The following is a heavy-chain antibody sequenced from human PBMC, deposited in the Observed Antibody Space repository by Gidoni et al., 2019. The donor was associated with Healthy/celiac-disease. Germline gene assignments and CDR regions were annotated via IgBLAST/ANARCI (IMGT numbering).Heavy chain of an antibody. CDR1: GGSFSGYY. D-gene: IGHD4-17*01. CDR3: ARAESHDYGDYVGAFDI. CDR2: INHSGST. Sequence: QVQLQQWGAGLLKPSETLSLTCAVYGGSFSGYYWSWIRQPPGKGLEWIGEINHSGSTNYNPSLKSRVTISVDTSKNQFSPKLSSVTAADTAVYYCARAESHDYGDYVGAFDIWGQGTMVTVSS. V-gene: IGHV4-34*01. J-gene: IGHJ3*02.